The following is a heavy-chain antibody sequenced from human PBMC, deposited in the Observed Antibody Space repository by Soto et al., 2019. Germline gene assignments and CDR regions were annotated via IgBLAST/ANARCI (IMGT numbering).Heavy chain of an antibody. CDR3: ATASAGYTFGFDL. J-gene: IGHJ4*02. Sequence: ASVKVSCKASGFNFATSTIRWVRQTRGHRLEWIGWIVVGNGNTNFAQDLRQRVTFSRDMSTSTAYMDVSTLRSDDTAMYYCATASAGYTFGFDLWGQGSLVTVSS. CDR1: GFNFATST. V-gene: IGHV1-58*02. CDR2: IVVGNGNT. D-gene: IGHD1-1*01.